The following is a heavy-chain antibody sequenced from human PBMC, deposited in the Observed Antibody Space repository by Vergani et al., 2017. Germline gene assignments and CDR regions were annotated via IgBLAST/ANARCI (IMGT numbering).Heavy chain of an antibody. CDR1: GYTFTGYY. CDR3: AKGSCSGDVGWCFDI. D-gene: IGHD2-15*01. Sequence: QVQLVQSGAEVKKPGASVKVSCKASGYTFTGYYMHWVRQAPGQGLEWMGGFDPEDGETIYAQKFQGRVTMTEDTSTDTAYMELSSLRSEDTAVYYCAKGSCSGDVGWCFDIGGEGIMVTVSS. CDR2: FDPEDGET. J-gene: IGHJ3*02. V-gene: IGHV1-24*01.